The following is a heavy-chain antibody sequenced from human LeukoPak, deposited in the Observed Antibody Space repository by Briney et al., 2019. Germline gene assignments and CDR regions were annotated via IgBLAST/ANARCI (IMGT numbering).Heavy chain of an antibody. V-gene: IGHV3-7*01. J-gene: IGHJ5*02. CDR1: GFTFSGYW. CDR2: IKQDGSEK. Sequence: GGSLRLSCAASGFTFSGYWMSWVPQGPGKGREWVANIKQDGSEKYYVDSVKGRFTISRDNAKNSLYLQMNSLRAEDTAVYYCARELGGGSGSRSYRYNWFDPWGQGTLVTVSS. D-gene: IGHD3-10*01. CDR3: ARELGGGSGSRSYRYNWFDP.